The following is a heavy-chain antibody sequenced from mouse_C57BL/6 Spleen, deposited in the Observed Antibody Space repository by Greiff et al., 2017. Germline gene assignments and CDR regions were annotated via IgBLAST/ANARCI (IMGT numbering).Heavy chain of an antibody. CDR1: GYTFTSYW. CDR2: IHPNSGST. V-gene: IGHV1-64*01. CDR3: ARVDYGNYVDYFDY. Sequence: QVQLKQPGAELVKPGASVKLSCKASGYTFTSYWMHWVKQRPGQGLEWIGMIHPNSGSTNYNEKFKSKATLTVDKSSSTAYMQLSSLTSEDSAVYYCARVDYGNYVDYFDYWGQGTTLTVSS. J-gene: IGHJ2*01. D-gene: IGHD2-1*01.